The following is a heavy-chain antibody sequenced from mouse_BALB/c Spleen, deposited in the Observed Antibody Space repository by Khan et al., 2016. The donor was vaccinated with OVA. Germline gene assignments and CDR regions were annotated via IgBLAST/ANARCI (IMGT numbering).Heavy chain of an antibody. Sequence: VQLKESGPGLVKPSQTVSLTCTVTGISITTRNYRWSWIRQFPGNKLEWIGYIYYSGTITYNPSLTSRATITRDTSKNQFFLEMNSLTAEDTATYYCARDEYYGYWYFDVRGAGTTVTVSS. J-gene: IGHJ1*01. CDR2: IYYSGTI. D-gene: IGHD1-1*01. V-gene: IGHV3-5*02. CDR3: ARDEYYGYWYFDV. CDR1: GISITTRNYR.